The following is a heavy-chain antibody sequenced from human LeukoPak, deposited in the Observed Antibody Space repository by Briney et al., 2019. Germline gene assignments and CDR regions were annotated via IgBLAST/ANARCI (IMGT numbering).Heavy chain of an antibody. D-gene: IGHD3-22*01. CDR3: AGQHDRNGYYFY. CDR1: GNSISSGYY. V-gene: IGHV4-38-2*01. Sequence: RPSETLSLTCALTGNSISSGYYWGWIRQPPGKGLEWIGSIYHSGSTYYNPSLKSRVTISVDTSKTRFSLKLSSVTAADTAVYYCAGQHDRNGYYFYWGQGPRVLVTS. CDR2: IYHSGST. J-gene: IGHJ4*02.